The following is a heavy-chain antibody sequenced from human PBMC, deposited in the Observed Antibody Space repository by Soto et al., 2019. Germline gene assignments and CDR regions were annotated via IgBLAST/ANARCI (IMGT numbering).Heavy chain of an antibody. CDR3: ARHFSSNWFYFDF. CDR2: IYPGDSET. D-gene: IGHD6-13*01. V-gene: IGHV5-51*01. CDR1: GYSFTNHW. Sequence: PGESLKISCKGSGYSFTNHWIGWVRHSPGRGLEWMGIIYPGDSETKYNPSFEGQVSFSIDKSLSTAYLQWGSLKASDTAMYYCARHFSSNWFYFDFWGQGTQVTVSS. J-gene: IGHJ4*02.